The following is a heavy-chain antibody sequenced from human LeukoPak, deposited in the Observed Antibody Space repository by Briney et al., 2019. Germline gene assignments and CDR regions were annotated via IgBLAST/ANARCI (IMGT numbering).Heavy chain of an antibody. V-gene: IGHV4-34*06. CDR2: INHSGST. Sequence: SETLSLTCAVYGGSFSGYYWSWIRQPPGKGLEWIGEINHSGSTNYNPSLKSRVTISVDTSKNQFSLKLGSVTAEDTAVYYCTTDVYSGYDGDYWGQGTLVTVSS. D-gene: IGHD5-12*01. J-gene: IGHJ4*02. CDR3: TTDVYSGYDGDY. CDR1: GGSFSGYY.